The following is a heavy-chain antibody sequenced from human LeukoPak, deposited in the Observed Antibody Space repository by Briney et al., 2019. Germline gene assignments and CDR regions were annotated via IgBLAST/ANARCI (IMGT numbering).Heavy chain of an antibody. CDR3: AIGYSLNNWFDP. Sequence: ASVKVSCKASGGTFSSYAISWVRQAPGQGLEWMGGIIPIFGTANYAQKFQGRVTITADESTSTAYMELSSLRSEDTAVCYCAIGYSLNNWFDPWGQGTLVTVSS. J-gene: IGHJ5*02. D-gene: IGHD3-22*01. CDR2: IIPIFGTA. CDR1: GGTFSSYA. V-gene: IGHV1-69*13.